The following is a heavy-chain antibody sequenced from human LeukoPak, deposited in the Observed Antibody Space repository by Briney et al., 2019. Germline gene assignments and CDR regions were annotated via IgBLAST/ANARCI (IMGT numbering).Heavy chain of an antibody. D-gene: IGHD6-13*01. V-gene: IGHV1-69-2*01. CDR2: VDPEDGET. Sequence: ASVKVSCKVSGYTFTYYYMHWVQHAPGKGLEWKGLVDPEDGETIYAERFQGRVTITADTSTDTAYMELSSLSSEDTAVYYCASGIAAAGTWGQGTLVTVSS. J-gene: IGHJ5*02. CDR1: GYTFTYYY. CDR3: ASGIAAAGT.